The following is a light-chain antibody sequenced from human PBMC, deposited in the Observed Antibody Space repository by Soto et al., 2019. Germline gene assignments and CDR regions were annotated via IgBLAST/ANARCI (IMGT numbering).Light chain of an antibody. CDR3: QQRSNWPRGT. V-gene: IGKV3-15*01. CDR2: GAS. J-gene: IGKJ5*01. CDR1: QSVRSN. Sequence: EIVLTQSPATLSVSPGERATVSCRSSQSVRSNLAWYQQKPGQGPRLLIFGASTRATNIPARFSGSGSGTEFTLTISSLQSEDFAVYYCQQRSNWPRGTFGQGTRLEIK.